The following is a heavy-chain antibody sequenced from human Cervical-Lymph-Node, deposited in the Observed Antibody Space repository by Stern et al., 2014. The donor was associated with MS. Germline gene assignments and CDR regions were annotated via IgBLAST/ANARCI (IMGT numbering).Heavy chain of an antibody. J-gene: IGHJ6*02. V-gene: IGHV2-5*02. D-gene: IGHD1-26*01. Sequence: QVTLRESGPTLVKPTQTLTLTCTFSGFSLSTSGVGVGWIRQPPGKALEWLALLYWDEDRRYRPSLRSRLTITKDTSKNQVGLTMTNMDPVDTATYYCAHTLSGRRYYYYGMDVGGQGTTVTVSS. CDR1: GFSLSTSGVG. CDR3: AHTLSGRRYYYYGMDV. CDR2: LYWDEDR.